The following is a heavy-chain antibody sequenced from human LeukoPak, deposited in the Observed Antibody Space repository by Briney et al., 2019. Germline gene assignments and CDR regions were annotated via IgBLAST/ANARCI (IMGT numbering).Heavy chain of an antibody. V-gene: IGHV1-18*04. CDR1: GYTFTGYY. CDR2: ISTYNGNT. Sequence: ASVKVPCKASGYTFTGYYMHWVRQAPGQGLEWMAWISTYNGNTNYAQKVQGRVTMTTDTSTSTAYMELRSLRSDDTAVYYCARVLRYDFWSAYYFDYWGQGTLVTVSS. J-gene: IGHJ4*02. CDR3: ARVLRYDFWSAYYFDY. D-gene: IGHD3-3*01.